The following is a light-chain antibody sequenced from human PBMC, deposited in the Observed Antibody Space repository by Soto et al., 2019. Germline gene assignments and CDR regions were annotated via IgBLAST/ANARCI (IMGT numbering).Light chain of an antibody. V-gene: IGLV2-14*01. CDR1: SSDVGGYNY. Sequence: QSVVTQPASVPGSPGQSITISCTGTSSDVGGYNYVSWYQQHPGKAPKLMIYDVSNRPSGVSNRFSGSKSGNTASLTISGLQAADKADYYFSSYTSRSVVFGGGTKLTVL. CDR3: SSYTSRSVV. CDR2: DVS. J-gene: IGLJ2*01.